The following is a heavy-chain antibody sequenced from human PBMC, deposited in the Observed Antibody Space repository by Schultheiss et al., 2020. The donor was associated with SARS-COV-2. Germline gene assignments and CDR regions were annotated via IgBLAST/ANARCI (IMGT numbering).Heavy chain of an antibody. Sequence: SETLSLTCTVSGASISSGGDFWSWIRQHPGKGLEWIGYIYYSGSTYYNPSLKSRVTISEDTSKNQFSLKLSSVTAADTAVYYCARVPDYGDYGRNFDYWGQGTLVTVSS. J-gene: IGHJ4*02. V-gene: IGHV4-31*03. CDR1: GASISSGGDF. D-gene: IGHD4-17*01. CDR3: ARVPDYGDYGRNFDY. CDR2: IYYSGST.